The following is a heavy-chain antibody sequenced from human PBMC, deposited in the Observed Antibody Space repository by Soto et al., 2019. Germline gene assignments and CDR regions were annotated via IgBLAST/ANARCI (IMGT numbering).Heavy chain of an antibody. Sequence: ISVWSSLSFSDSVKGRFTISRDNAKNTLYLQMNSLRAEDTAVYYCARDRAYYYDSSGYYYDYWGQGTLVTVSS. CDR2: ISVWSSL. D-gene: IGHD3-22*01. J-gene: IGHJ4*02. V-gene: IGHV3-74*01. CDR3: ARDRAYYYDSSGYYYDY.